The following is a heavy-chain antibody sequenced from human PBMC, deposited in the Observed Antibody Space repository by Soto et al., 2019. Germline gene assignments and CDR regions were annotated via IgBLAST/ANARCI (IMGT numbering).Heavy chain of an antibody. Sequence: QVQLVESGGGVVQPGRSLRLSCAASGFTFSSYDIHWVRQAPGKGLEWVAVISYDGSNKYYADSVKGRFTISRDNSKNTLYLQMNSLRAEDTAVYYCAKSQHTYDFWGAGAFDIWGQGTMVTVSS. CDR3: AKSQHTYDFWGAGAFDI. V-gene: IGHV3-30*18. D-gene: IGHD3-3*01. CDR2: ISYDGSNK. CDR1: GFTFSSYD. J-gene: IGHJ3*02.